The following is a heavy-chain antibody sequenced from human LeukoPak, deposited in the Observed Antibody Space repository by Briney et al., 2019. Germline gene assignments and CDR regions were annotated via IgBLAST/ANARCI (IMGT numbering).Heavy chain of an antibody. CDR1: GFTFSSYT. D-gene: IGHD1-26*01. J-gene: IGHJ6*02. Sequence: GGSLRLSCAASGFTFSSYTMSWVRQAPGKGLERVSGISGRSDSIYYADSVKGRFTISRDYSKSTVDLQMNSLRAEDTAVYYCAREKWERHHCGVDVWGQGTTVTVSS. V-gene: IGHV3-23*01. CDR2: ISGRSDSI. CDR3: AREKWERHHCGVDV.